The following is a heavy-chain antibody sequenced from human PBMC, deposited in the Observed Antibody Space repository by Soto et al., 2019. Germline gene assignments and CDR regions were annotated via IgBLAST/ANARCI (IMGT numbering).Heavy chain of an antibody. V-gene: IGHV3-21*01. Sequence: EVQLVESGGGLVKPGGSLRLSCAASGFTFSSYSMNWVRQAPGKGLEWVSSISSSSSYIYYADSVKGRFTISRDNAKNSLYLQMNSLRAEDTAVYYCARDVGTKDEYRFDPWGQGTLVTVSS. CDR3: ARDVGTKDEYRFDP. CDR1: GFTFSSYS. CDR2: ISSSSSYI. D-gene: IGHD2-8*01. J-gene: IGHJ5*02.